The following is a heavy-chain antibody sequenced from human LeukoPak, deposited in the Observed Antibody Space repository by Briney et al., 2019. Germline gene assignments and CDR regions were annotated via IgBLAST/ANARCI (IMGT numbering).Heavy chain of an antibody. CDR3: ARVKLPQGNWFYP. J-gene: IGHJ5*02. CDR1: GYTFSNNG. D-gene: IGHD4-23*01. V-gene: IGHV1-18*04. Sequence: ASVKISCKASGYTFSNNGISWVRQAPGQGLEWMGWISAYNGNTNYAQKFQGRVTMTTDTSTTTAYMELRSLRSDDTAVYYCARVKLPQGNWFYPWGQGTLVIVSS. CDR2: ISAYNGNT.